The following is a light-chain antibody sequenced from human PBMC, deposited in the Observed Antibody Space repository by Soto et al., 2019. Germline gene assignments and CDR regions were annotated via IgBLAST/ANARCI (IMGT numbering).Light chain of an antibody. CDR3: NSYTTSSTYV. V-gene: IGLV2-14*03. Sequence: QSALTQPASVSGSPGQSIAISCTGTSTDVGNYNYVSWYQQHPGRAPQLMIYDVSNRPSGVSDRFSGSKSGNTASLTISGLQPEDEADYYCNSYTTSSTYVFGT. J-gene: IGLJ1*01. CDR1: STDVGNYNY. CDR2: DVS.